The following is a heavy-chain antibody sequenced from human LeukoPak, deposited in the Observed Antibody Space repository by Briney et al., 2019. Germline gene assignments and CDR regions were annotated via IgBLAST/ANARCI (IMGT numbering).Heavy chain of an antibody. CDR1: GASISSGSYF. D-gene: IGHD5-12*01. CDR2: IYYSGST. CDR3: ARVRVAPRYFDL. J-gene: IGHJ2*01. Sequence: SETLSLTCSVSGASISSGSYFWSWVRQHRGKGLEWIGYIYYSGSTYYNPSLETRLFMSIDKSKNQFSLRLNSLTAADTAVYYCARVRVAPRYFDLWGRGALVTVSS. V-gene: IGHV4-31*03.